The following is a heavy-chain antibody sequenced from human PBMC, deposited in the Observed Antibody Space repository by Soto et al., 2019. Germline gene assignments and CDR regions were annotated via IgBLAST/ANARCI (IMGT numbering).Heavy chain of an antibody. CDR3: ARGDYFVSAVWFDP. Sequence: PSETLSLTCTVSGGSISRYYWSWIRQSPGKGLEWIGYIYNSGSTNYNPSLKSRVTISVDTSKNQISLKLSSVTAADTAVYYCARGDYFVSAVWFDPWGQGTLVTVSS. J-gene: IGHJ5*02. D-gene: IGHD5-12*01. CDR2: IYNSGST. V-gene: IGHV4-59*01. CDR1: GGSISRYY.